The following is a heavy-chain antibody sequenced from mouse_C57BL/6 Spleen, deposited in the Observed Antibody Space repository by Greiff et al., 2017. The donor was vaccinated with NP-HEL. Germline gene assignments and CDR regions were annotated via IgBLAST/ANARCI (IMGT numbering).Heavy chain of an antibody. V-gene: IGHV10-3*01. J-gene: IGHJ3*01. CDR1: GFTFNTYA. Sequence: VQLKESGGGLVQPKGSLKLSCAASGFTFNTYAMHWVRQAPGKGLEWVARLRSKSSNYATYYADSVKDRFTISRDDSQSMLYLQMNNLKTEDTAMYYCVRDLDYYGSSFFAYWGQGTLVTVSA. D-gene: IGHD1-1*01. CDR3: VRDLDYYGSSFFAY. CDR2: LRSKSSNYAT.